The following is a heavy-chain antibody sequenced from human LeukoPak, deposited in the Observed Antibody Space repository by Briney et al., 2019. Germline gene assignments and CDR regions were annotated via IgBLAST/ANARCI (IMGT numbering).Heavy chain of an antibody. V-gene: IGHV3-21*01. Sequence: PGGSLRLSCAASGFTFSSYSMNWVRQAPGKGLEWVSSISSSSSYIYYADSVKGRFTISRDNAKNSLYLQMNSLRAEDTAVYYCARDAMELQNWFDPWGQGTLVTVSS. D-gene: IGHD1-26*01. J-gene: IGHJ5*02. CDR1: GFTFSSYS. CDR2: ISSSSSYI. CDR3: ARDAMELQNWFDP.